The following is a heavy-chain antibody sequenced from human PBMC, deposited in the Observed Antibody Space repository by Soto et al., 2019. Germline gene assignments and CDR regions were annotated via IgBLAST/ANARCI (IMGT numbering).Heavy chain of an antibody. D-gene: IGHD4-17*01. CDR2: IGTAGET. J-gene: IGHJ4*02. Sequence: PGGSLRLSCAASGFTFSSYDMHWVRQATGKGLEWVSAIGTAGETYYPGSVKGRFTISRENAKNSLYLQMNSLRAGDTAVYYCERVSTTAEPYYFDYWGQGTLVTVSS. V-gene: IGHV3-13*01. CDR1: GFTFSSYD. CDR3: ERVSTTAEPYYFDY.